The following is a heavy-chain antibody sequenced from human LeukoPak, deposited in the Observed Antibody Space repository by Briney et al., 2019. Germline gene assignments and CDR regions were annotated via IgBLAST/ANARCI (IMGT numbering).Heavy chain of an antibody. CDR2: IIPIFGTA. J-gene: IGHJ4*02. CDR3: ARIMGDGYNSDY. CDR1: GGTFSSYA. Sequence: GASVKVSCKASGGTFSSYAISWVRQAPGQGLEWMGGIIPIFGTANYAQKFQGRVTITADESTSTAYMELSSLRSEDTAVYYCARIMGDGYNSDYWGQGTLVTVSS. V-gene: IGHV1-69*13. D-gene: IGHD5-24*01.